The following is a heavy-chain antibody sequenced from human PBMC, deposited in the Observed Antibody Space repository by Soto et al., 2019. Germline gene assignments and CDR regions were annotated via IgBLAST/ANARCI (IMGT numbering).Heavy chain of an antibody. CDR3: ETVAYVNGWIFDC. CDR2: IKQDGSEK. J-gene: IGHJ4*01. V-gene: IGHV3-7*01. Sequence: GGSLRLSCAASGFTFSSYWMSWVRQPPGKGLEWVANIKQDGSEKYYVDSVKGRFTLSRDNAKNSLHLQMDSLRAEDTAMYFCETVAYVNGWIFDCWGQGTLVTVSS. D-gene: IGHD6-19*01. CDR1: GFTFSSYW.